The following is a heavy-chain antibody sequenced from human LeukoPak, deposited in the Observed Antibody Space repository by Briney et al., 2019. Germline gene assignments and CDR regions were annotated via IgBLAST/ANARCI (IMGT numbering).Heavy chain of an antibody. CDR3: ATSPDSTGRAYY. V-gene: IGHV3-23*01. D-gene: IGHD2/OR15-2a*01. Sequence: GGSLRLSCAASGFTFSSYAMSWVRQAPGKGLEWVSTIIGSSGSTYYADSVKGRFTISRDTSRNTLYLQMNSLRAEDTAVYYCATSPDSTGRAYYWGQGTLVTLSS. CDR2: IIGSSGST. J-gene: IGHJ4*02. CDR1: GFTFSSYA.